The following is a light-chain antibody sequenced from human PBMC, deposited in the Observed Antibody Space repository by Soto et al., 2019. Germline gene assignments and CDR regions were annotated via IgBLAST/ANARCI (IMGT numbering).Light chain of an antibody. V-gene: IGKV3-15*01. Sequence: ETVLPPSQGTMSFSPGERAQLYFRSRQSVGGSFLAWYKQRPGQAPRLLIYDASTRATGISARFSGSGSGTEFTITISSMQYEDFAFYYCKKYNNWQWTFGQGTTGDLK. CDR1: QSVGGS. J-gene: IGKJ1*01. CDR3: KKYNNWQWT. CDR2: DAS.